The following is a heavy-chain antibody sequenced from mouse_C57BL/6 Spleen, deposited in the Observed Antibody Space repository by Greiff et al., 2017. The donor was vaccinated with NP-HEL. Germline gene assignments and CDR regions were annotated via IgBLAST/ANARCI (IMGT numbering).Heavy chain of an antibody. CDR2: ISSGSSTI. Sequence: EVQGVESGGGLVKPGGSLKLSCAASGFTFSDYGMHWVRQAPEKGLEWVAYISSGSSTIYYADTVKGRFTISRDNAKTTLFLQMTSLWSEDTAMYYCTKGVTTGSYYYAMDYWGQGTSVTVSS. J-gene: IGHJ4*01. CDR1: GFTFSDYG. CDR3: TKGVTTGSYYYAMDY. D-gene: IGHD2-13*01. V-gene: IGHV5-17*01.